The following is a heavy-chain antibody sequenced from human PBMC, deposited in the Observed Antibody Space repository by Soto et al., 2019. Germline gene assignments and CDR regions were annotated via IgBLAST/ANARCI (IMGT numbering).Heavy chain of an antibody. Sequence: QVQLVQSGAEVKKPGSSVKVSCKASGGTFSSYAISWVRQAPGQGLEWMGGIIPIFGTANYAQKFQGRVTITADEATNTAYRELSSLRSEDTAVYYCARESRYCSGGSCYFLPGIDYWGQGTLVTVSS. J-gene: IGHJ4*02. CDR1: GGTFSSYA. CDR3: ARESRYCSGGSCYFLPGIDY. CDR2: IIPIFGTA. D-gene: IGHD2-15*01. V-gene: IGHV1-69*12.